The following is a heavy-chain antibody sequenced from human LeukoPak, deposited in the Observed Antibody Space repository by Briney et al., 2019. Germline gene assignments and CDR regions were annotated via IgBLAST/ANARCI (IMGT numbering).Heavy chain of an antibody. J-gene: IGHJ4*02. V-gene: IGHV3-72*01. D-gene: IGHD3-22*01. Sequence: GGSLRLSCAVSGFTFSDHYMDWVRQAPGKGLEWVGRSRNKANSYTTEYAASVKGRFTISRDDSKNSLYLHMNSLKTEDTAVYYCTTGPTYYYDSSGYFPFDYWGQGTLVTVSS. CDR1: GFTFSDHY. CDR2: SRNKANSYTT. CDR3: TTGPTYYYDSSGYFPFDY.